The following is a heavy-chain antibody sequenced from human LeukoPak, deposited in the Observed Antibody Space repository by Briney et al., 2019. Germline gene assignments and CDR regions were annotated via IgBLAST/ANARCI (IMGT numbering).Heavy chain of an antibody. V-gene: IGHV4-59*08. Sequence: PSETLSLTCTVSGGSISSYYWSWIRQPPGKGLEWIGYIYYSGSTNYNPSLKSRVTISVDTSKNQFSLKLSSVTAADTAVYYCARHSGIAVAGSPVDYWGQGTLVTVSS. D-gene: IGHD6-19*01. CDR1: GGSISSYY. J-gene: IGHJ4*02. CDR2: IYYSGST. CDR3: ARHSGIAVAGSPVDY.